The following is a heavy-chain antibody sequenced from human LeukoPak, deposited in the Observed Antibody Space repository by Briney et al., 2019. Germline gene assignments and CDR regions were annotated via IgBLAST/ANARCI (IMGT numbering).Heavy chain of an antibody. CDR1: GFTFSGSA. CDR3: AKVSGYCANGVCFSYY. D-gene: IGHD2-8*01. Sequence: PRGSLRLSRAAPGFTFSGSAISWVRQAPGKGLECVSAIIGSGGSTYYYGDSVKGRFTISRDNSKNTLSLQMNSLRAEDTAVYYCAKVSGYCANGVCFSYYWGEGTLVTVSS. V-gene: IGHV3-23*01. J-gene: IGHJ4*02. CDR2: IIGSGGST.